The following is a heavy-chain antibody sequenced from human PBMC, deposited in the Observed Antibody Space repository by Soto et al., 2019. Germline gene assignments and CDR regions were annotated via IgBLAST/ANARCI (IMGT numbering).Heavy chain of an antibody. CDR2: VFPGDSDT. V-gene: IGHV5-51*01. CDR3: ARRNLYCWGDACYVTNELDF. D-gene: IGHD2-15*01. Sequence: GESLKISCKVTVYDFTNYWVAWVRQMPGKGLEWMGIVFPGDSDTRYNPSFQGQVTFSADQSTGTAFLQWTSLKAPDTATYYCARRNLYCWGDACYVTNELDFWGKGT. CDR1: VYDFTNYW. J-gene: IGHJ4*02.